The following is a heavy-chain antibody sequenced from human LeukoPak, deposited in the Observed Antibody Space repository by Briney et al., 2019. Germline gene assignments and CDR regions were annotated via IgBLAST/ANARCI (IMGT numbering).Heavy chain of an antibody. CDR3: ARSSMIVVVTPSLMDV. D-gene: IGHD3-22*01. J-gene: IGHJ6*04. Sequence: SVYTFIDYYMHWVRQAPGKGLAGVAVISYDESNKYYPDSVKGRFTISRDNSKNTLYLQMNSLRAEDTAVYYCARSSMIVVVTPSLMDVWGKGTTVTVSS. CDR2: ISYDESNK. V-gene: IGHV3-30*04. CDR1: VYTFIDYY.